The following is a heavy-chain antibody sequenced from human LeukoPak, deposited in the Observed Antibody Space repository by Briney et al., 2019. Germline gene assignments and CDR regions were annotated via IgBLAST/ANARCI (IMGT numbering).Heavy chain of an antibody. J-gene: IGHJ3*02. D-gene: IGHD3-9*01. V-gene: IGHV4-59*01. CDR3: ARRLKYYDILTGYSHDAFDI. CDR2: IYYSGST. CDR1: GGSLSSYY. Sequence: SETLSLTCTVSGGSLSSYYWSWIRQPPGKGLEGIGYIYYSGSTNYNPSLKSRVTISVDTSKNQFSLKLSSVTAADTAVYYCARRLKYYDILTGYSHDAFDIWGQGTMVTVSS.